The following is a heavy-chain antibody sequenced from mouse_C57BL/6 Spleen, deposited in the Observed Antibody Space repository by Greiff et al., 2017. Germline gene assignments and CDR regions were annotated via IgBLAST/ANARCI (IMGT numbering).Heavy chain of an antibody. CDR3: ARVGRGLRRGGEYFDV. CDR2: IDPSDSYT. D-gene: IGHD2-2*01. Sequence: QVQLQQPGAELVKPGASVKLSCKASGYTFTSYWMQWVKQRPGQGLEWIGEIDPSDSYTNSNQKFKGKATLTVDTSSSPAYMQLSSLTSEDSAVYYCARVGRGLRRGGEYFDVWGTGTTVTVSS. J-gene: IGHJ1*03. V-gene: IGHV1-50*01. CDR1: GYTFTSYW.